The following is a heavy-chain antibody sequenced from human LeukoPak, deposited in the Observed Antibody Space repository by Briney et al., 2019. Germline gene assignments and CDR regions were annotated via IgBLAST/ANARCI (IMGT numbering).Heavy chain of an antibody. D-gene: IGHD4-17*01. CDR3: AREGYGDYHFDY. CDR2: ISVTSSYI. CDR1: VFTFSSYS. J-gene: IGHJ4*02. V-gene: IGHV3-21*01. Sequence: GGSLRLSCAASVFTFSSYSMNWVRQAPEKGLEWVSSISVTSSYIYYADSLKGRFTISRDNDKNSLYLQMNSLRAEDTAVYYCAREGYGDYHFDYWGQGSLVTVSS.